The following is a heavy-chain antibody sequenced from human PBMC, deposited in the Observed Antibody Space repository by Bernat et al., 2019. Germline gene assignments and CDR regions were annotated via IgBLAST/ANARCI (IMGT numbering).Heavy chain of an antibody. CDR3: ARHHLGGECYDY. Sequence: QLQLQESGPGLVKPSATLSLTCTVSGGSISSSSYYWGWIRQPPGKGLEWIGSIYYSGSTYYNPSLKSRVTISVDTSKNQFSLTLSSVTAADTAVYYWARHHLGGECYDYWGQGTLVTVSS. V-gene: IGHV4-39*01. D-gene: IGHD2-21*01. CDR2: IYYSGST. J-gene: IGHJ4*02. CDR1: GGSISSSSYY.